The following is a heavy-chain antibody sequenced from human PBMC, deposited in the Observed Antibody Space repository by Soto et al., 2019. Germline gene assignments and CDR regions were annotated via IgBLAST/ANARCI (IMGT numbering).Heavy chain of an antibody. V-gene: IGHV1-18*04. CDR2: ISAYNGNT. CDR3: ARVSAVAGSGFDP. D-gene: IGHD6-19*01. CDR1: GCTFTCYG. J-gene: IGHJ5*02. Sequence: GASVKVSFKATGCTFTCYGSNWVRQAPGQGLEWMGWISAYNGNTNYAQKLQGRVTMTTDTSTSTAYMELRSLRSDDTAVYYCARVSAVAGSGFDPWGQGTLVTVSS.